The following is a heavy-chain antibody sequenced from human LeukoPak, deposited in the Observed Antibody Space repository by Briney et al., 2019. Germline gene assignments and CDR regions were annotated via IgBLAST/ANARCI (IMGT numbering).Heavy chain of an antibody. Sequence: SETLSLTCAVYGGSFSGYYWSWIRQPPGKGLEWIGEINHSGSTNYNPSLKSRVTISVDTSKNQFSLKLSSVTAADTAVYYCARERAAAGTLDAFDIWGQGTMVTVSS. CDR2: INHSGST. CDR3: ARERAAAGTLDAFDI. V-gene: IGHV4-34*01. D-gene: IGHD6-13*01. J-gene: IGHJ3*02. CDR1: GGSFSGYY.